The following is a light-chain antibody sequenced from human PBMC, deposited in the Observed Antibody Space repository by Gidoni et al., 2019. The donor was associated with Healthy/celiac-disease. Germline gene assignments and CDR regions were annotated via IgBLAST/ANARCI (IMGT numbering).Light chain of an antibody. V-gene: IGKV1-39*01. Sequence: DMQLTQSTPSLSAPVGDRVTITCRASQSSSSYLNWYQQKPGKAATLLIYAASSLQSGVPSRFCSSRSWADFTLLISSLQPDDFATYYCRQSYSTHPCTFGQGTKLEIK. CDR3: RQSYSTHPCT. CDR1: QSSSSY. J-gene: IGKJ2*02. CDR2: AAS.